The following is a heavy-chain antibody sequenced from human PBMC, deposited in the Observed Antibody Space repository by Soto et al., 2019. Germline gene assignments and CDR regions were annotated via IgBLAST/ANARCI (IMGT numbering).Heavy chain of an antibody. J-gene: IGHJ4*02. CDR3: ARAKDYSTALFDY. CDR1: GFTVSSHY. D-gene: IGHD4-4*01. CDR2: IYSGGST. Sequence: EVQLVETGGGLIQPGGSLRLSCAASGFTVSSHYMSWVRQAPGKGLEWVSVIYSGGSTYYADSVKGRFTISRDNSKNTLYLQMNSLRAEDTAVYYCARAKDYSTALFDYWGQGTLVTVSS. V-gene: IGHV3-53*02.